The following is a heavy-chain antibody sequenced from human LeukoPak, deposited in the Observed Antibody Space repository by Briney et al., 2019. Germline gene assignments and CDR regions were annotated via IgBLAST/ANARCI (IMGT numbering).Heavy chain of an antibody. CDR2: ISYDGSNK. D-gene: IGHD5-12*01. V-gene: IGHV3-30*03. CDR1: GFTFSSFG. Sequence: GGSLRLSCAASGFTFSSFGMHWVRQAPGKGLEWVAVISYDGSNKYYADSVKGRFTISRDNSQNTLYLQMNSLRLEDTAVYYCGRLMGGYDSYFYGMDVWGQGTTVTVSS. J-gene: IGHJ6*02. CDR3: GRLMGGYDSYFYGMDV.